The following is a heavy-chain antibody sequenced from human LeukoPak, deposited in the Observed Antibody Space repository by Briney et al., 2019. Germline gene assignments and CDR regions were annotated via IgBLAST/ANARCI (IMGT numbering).Heavy chain of an antibody. D-gene: IGHD3-10*01. J-gene: IGHJ4*02. V-gene: IGHV3-21*04. CDR1: GFTFSSYS. CDR2: IVSSGSYI. CDR3: AKGGAVYYYGSGSYYY. Sequence: GGSLRLSCAASGFTFSSYSMNWVRQAPGKGLEWVSSIVSSGSYIYYADSVKGRFTISRDNAKSSLYLQMNSLRAEDTAVYYCAKGGAVYYYGSGSYYYWGQGTLVTVSS.